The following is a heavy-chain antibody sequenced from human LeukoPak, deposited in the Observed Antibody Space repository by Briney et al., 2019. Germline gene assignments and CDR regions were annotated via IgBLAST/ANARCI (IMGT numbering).Heavy chain of an antibody. J-gene: IGHJ6*02. Sequence: PGGCLRLSCAASGFTFSSYSMNWARQAPGKGLEWVASINHNGNVNYYVDSVKGRFTISRDNAKNSLYLQMSNLRAEDTAVYFCARGGGLDVWGQGATVTVSS. D-gene: IGHD3-16*01. CDR3: ARGGGLDV. CDR2: INHNGNVN. CDR1: GFTFSSYS. V-gene: IGHV3-7*03.